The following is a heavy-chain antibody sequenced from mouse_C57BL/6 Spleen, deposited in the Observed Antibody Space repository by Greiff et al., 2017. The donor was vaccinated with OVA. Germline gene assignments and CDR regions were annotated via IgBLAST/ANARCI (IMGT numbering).Heavy chain of an antibody. CDR1: GYTFTSYW. Sequence: QVHVKQPGAELVKPGASVKMSCKASGYTFTSYWITWVKQRPGQGLEWIGDIYPGSGSTNYNEKFKSKATLTVDTSSSTAYMQLSSLTSEDSAVYYCARKDYDYWGQGTLVTVSA. V-gene: IGHV1-55*01. D-gene: IGHD2-4*01. CDR2: IYPGSGST. CDR3: ARKDYDY. J-gene: IGHJ3*01.